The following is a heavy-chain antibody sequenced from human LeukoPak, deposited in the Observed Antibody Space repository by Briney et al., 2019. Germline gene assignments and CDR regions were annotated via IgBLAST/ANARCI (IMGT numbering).Heavy chain of an antibody. D-gene: IGHD3-10*01. V-gene: IGHV4-4*07. J-gene: IGHJ4*02. CDR1: GGSLSSYF. CDR3: ARDGADVYGRAFDY. Sequence: SETLSLTCNVSGGSLSSYFWNWIRQPAGKGLEWVGRIHTSGTTNYNSSLKSRVCMSVDTSKNQFSLKLTSVTAADTAVYFCARDGADVYGRAFDYWGQGTLVSVSS. CDR2: IHTSGTT.